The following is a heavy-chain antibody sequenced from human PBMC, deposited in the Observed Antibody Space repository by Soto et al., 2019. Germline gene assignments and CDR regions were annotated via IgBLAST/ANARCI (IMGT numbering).Heavy chain of an antibody. J-gene: IGHJ3*02. V-gene: IGHV3-23*01. D-gene: IGHD3-10*01. CDR3: ARDSGGGMVEGAFDI. Sequence: GGSLRLSCAASGFTFSSYAMSWVRQAPGKGLEWVSAISGSGGSTYYADSVKGRFTISRDNAKNSLYLQMNSLRAEDTAVYYCARDSGGGMVEGAFDIWGQGTMVTVSS. CDR2: ISGSGGST. CDR1: GFTFSSYA.